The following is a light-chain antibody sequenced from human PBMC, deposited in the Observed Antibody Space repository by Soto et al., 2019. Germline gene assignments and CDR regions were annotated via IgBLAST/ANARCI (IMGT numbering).Light chain of an antibody. V-gene: IGLV2-8*01. CDR3: SSYSGNNNLV. CDR2: EVS. J-gene: IGLJ1*01. Sequence: QSALTQPPSASGSPGQSVTISCTGTSSDVGGYKYVSWYQQHPGKAPKLMIYEVSKRPSGVPDCFSGSKSGNTASLTVSGLQADDEDDYFCSSYSGNNNLVFGTGTKVTVL. CDR1: SSDVGGYKY.